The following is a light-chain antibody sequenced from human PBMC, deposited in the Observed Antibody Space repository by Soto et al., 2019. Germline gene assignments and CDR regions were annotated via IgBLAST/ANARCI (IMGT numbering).Light chain of an antibody. J-gene: IGKJ1*01. CDR3: QRYKTYSRT. CDR2: DGS. V-gene: IGKV1-5*01. Sequence: DIQMTQSPSTLSASVGDRVTITCRASQSINTWLAWYQQKPGQAPKLLIYDGSTLERGVPSRFRGSGSGTEFTLRIRSLQPGDFATFYCQRYKTYSRTFGQGTKVEVK. CDR1: QSINTW.